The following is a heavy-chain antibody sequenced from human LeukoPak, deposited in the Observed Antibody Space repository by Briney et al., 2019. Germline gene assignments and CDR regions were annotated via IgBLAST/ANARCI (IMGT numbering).Heavy chain of an antibody. CDR1: GFTFSPYW. Sequence: GGSLRLSCAGSGFTFSPYWMTWVRQAPGKGLEWVANIKHDGTEQYYVDSVKGRFTISRDNAKNSLYLQMNSLRVDDTAVSYCARCRWLLLPMNYFDYWGQGTLVTVSS. D-gene: IGHD2-15*01. CDR2: IKHDGTEQ. V-gene: IGHV3-7*01. CDR3: ARCRWLLLPMNYFDY. J-gene: IGHJ4*02.